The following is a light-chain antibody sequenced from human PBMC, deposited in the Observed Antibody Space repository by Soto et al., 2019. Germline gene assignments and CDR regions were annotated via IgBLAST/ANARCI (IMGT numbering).Light chain of an antibody. CDR2: SNN. V-gene: IGLV1-44*01. CDR1: SSNIGSNT. J-gene: IGLJ2*01. Sequence: QSVLTQPPSASGTPGQRVTISCSGSSSNIGSNTVNWYQQLPGTAPKLLIYSNNQRPSGVPDRFSGSKSGTSASLAISGLQSEDEADYYCAAWDDSLHGVVFGGGTKLTV. CDR3: AAWDDSLHGVV.